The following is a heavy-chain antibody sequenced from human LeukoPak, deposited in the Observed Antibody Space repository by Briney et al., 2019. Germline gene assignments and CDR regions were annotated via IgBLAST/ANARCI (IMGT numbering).Heavy chain of an antibody. D-gene: IGHD2-15*01. CDR2: ISAYNGNT. CDR1: SYTFTNYA. Sequence: ASVKVSCKASSYTFTNYAFTWVRQAPGQGLEWMGWISAYNGNTNYAQKLQGRVTMTTDTSTSTAYMELRSLRSDDTAVYYCARAPRGFCSGGSCFDFWGQGTLVTVSS. CDR3: ARAPRGFCSGGSCFDF. J-gene: IGHJ4*02. V-gene: IGHV1-18*01.